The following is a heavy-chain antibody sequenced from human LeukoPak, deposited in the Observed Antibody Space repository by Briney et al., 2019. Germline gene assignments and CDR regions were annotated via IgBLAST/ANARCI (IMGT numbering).Heavy chain of an antibody. J-gene: IGHJ6*04. Sequence: SETLSLTSAVHGGSLSDDYWGCIRQSPGKGLEWIGEINHSGTTNYNPSLKSRVTISLDTSNNQFSLKLSSVTAADTAMYYCARAAGFMGVWGKGTTVTVSS. CDR3: ARAAGFMGV. CDR1: GGSLSDDY. V-gene: IGHV4-34*01. CDR2: INHSGTT.